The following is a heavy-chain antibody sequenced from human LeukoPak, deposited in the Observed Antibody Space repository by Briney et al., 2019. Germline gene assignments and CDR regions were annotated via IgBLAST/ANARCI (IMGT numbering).Heavy chain of an antibody. CDR1: GGSFSGYY. D-gene: IGHD4-17*01. J-gene: IGHJ4*02. Sequence: NPSETPSLTCAVYGGSFSGYYWSWIRQPPGKGLEWIGEINHSGSTNYNPSLKSRVTISVDTSKNQFSLKLSSVTAADTAVYYCASKGARLTTKFDYWGQGTLVTVSS. CDR3: ASKGARLTTKFDY. CDR2: INHSGST. V-gene: IGHV4-34*01.